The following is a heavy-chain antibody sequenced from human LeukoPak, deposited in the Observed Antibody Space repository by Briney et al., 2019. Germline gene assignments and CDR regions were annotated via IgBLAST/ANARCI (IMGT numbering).Heavy chain of an antibody. Sequence: ASVKVSCKASGYSFTAFYIHWVRQAPGQGLEWMGWIHPRSGDTSYAQKFQGRVTMARDTSISTVYLDLSSLGSDDTAVYYCARDGEYGTGSYYRGCFDYWGQGTLVTVSS. V-gene: IGHV1-2*02. CDR2: IHPRSGDT. CDR3: ARDGEYGTGSYYRGCFDY. D-gene: IGHD3-10*01. J-gene: IGHJ4*02. CDR1: GYSFTAFY.